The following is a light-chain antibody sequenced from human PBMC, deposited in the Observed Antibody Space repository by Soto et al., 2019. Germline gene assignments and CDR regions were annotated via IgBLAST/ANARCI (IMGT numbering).Light chain of an antibody. CDR3: QQSYTAPLT. CDR1: QSISTY. CDR2: AAS. V-gene: IGKV1-39*01. Sequence: IQMTRSPSSLSASVGVRVSITCRSSQSISTYLNWYQQKPGKAPNLLIFAASTLQSGVPSRFSGRGSGTDFTLTIRSLQPEDFATYYCQQSYTAPLTFGGGIKVYIK. J-gene: IGKJ4*02.